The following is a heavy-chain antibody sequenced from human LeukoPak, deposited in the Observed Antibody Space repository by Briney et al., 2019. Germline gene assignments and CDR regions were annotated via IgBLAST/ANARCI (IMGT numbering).Heavy chain of an antibody. D-gene: IGHD1-26*01. J-gene: IGHJ5*02. CDR1: GYRFTNYW. Sequence: HGESLKISCKTSGYRFTNYWIAWVRQMPGKGLEWMGIIYPGNSDTTYSPSFQGQVTISADRSINTAYLQWSSLKASDTAMYYCARQGGGSYSWFDPWGQGTLVTVPS. CDR3: ARQGGGSYSWFDP. V-gene: IGHV5-51*01. CDR2: IYPGNSDT.